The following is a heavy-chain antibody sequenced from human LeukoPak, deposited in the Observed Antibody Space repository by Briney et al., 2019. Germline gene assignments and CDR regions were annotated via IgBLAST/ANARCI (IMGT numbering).Heavy chain of an antibody. CDR3: AKDTSSSWYGSGSFDY. Sequence: PGGSLRLSCAASGFTFDDYAMHWVRQAPGKGLEWVSGISWNSGSIGYADSVKGRFTISRDNAKNSLYLQMNSLRAEDMALYYCAKDTSSSWYGSGSFDYWGQGTLVTVSS. CDR1: GFTFDDYA. D-gene: IGHD6-13*01. CDR2: ISWNSGSI. J-gene: IGHJ4*02. V-gene: IGHV3-9*03.